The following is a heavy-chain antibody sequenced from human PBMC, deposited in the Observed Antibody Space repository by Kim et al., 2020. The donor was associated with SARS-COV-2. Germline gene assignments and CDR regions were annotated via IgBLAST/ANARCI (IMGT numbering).Heavy chain of an antibody. V-gene: IGHV4-34*01. CDR3: ADSSGWFPGGMDV. D-gene: IGHD6-19*01. CDR2: INHSGST. Sequence: SETLSLTCAVYGGSFSGYYWSWLRQPPGKGLEWIGEINHSGSTNYNPSLKSRVTITVDTYKNQFSLKLSSVTAADTAVYYCADSSGWFPGGMDVWGQGTTVTVSS. CDR1: GGSFSGYY. J-gene: IGHJ6*02.